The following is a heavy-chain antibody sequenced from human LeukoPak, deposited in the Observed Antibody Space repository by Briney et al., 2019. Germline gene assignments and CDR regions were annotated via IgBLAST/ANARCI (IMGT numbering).Heavy chain of an antibody. Sequence: GGSLRLSCAASGFTFSGYAMHWVRQAPGKGLEWVAVISYDGSNKYYADSVKGRFTISRDNSKNTLYLQMNSLRAEDTAVYYCARDLTGASDYWGQGTLVTVSS. CDR3: ARDLTGASDY. CDR1: GFTFSGYA. D-gene: IGHD1-26*01. J-gene: IGHJ4*02. CDR2: ISYDGSNK. V-gene: IGHV3-30-3*01.